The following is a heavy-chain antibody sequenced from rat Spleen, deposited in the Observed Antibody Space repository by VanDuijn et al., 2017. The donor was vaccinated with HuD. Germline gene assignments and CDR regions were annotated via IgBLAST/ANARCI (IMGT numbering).Heavy chain of an antibody. CDR3: ARDLREASGVMDA. Sequence: QVQLKESGPGLVQPSQTLSLTCTVSGFSLTSYHVSWVRQPPGKGLEWMGVIWIDGNTGYNPLLKSRLSISRDTSKNQVFLKMNSLQTEDTATYYCARDLREASGVMDAWGQGASVTVSP. CDR1: GFSLTSYH. J-gene: IGHJ4*01. D-gene: IGHD4-3*01. CDR2: IWIDGNT. V-gene: IGHV2-43*01.